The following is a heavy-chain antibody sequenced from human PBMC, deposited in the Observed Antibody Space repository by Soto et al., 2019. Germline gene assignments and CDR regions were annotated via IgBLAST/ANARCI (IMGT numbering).Heavy chain of an antibody. Sequence: PSETLSLTCTVSGGSISSGGYYWSWIRQHPGKGLEWIGYIYYSGSTYYNPSLKSRVTISVDTSKNQFSLKLSSVTAADTAVYYCARAVYDILSYYYGMDVWGQGTKVTVSS. CDR1: GGSISSGGYY. J-gene: IGHJ6*02. V-gene: IGHV4-31*03. CDR2: IYYSGST. D-gene: IGHD3-9*01. CDR3: ARAVYDILSYYYGMDV.